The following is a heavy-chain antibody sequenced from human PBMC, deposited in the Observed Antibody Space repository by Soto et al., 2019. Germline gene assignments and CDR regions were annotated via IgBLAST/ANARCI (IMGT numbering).Heavy chain of an antibody. CDR2: ISSSSTI. V-gene: IGHV3-48*04. CDR1: GFTFSSYS. Sequence: GGSLRLSCAASGFTFSSYSMNWVRQAPGKGLEWVSYISSSSTIYHADSVKGRFTISRDNAKNSLYLQMNSLRAEDTAVYYCARGTIFGVGFSKDYYHYYGMDVWGQGTTVTVSS. J-gene: IGHJ6*02. CDR3: ARGTIFGVGFSKDYYHYYGMDV. D-gene: IGHD3-3*01.